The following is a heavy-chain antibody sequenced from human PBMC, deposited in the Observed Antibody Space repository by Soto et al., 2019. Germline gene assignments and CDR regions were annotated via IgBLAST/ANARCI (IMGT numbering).Heavy chain of an antibody. D-gene: IGHD6-19*01. Sequence: SETLSLTCTVSGGSISSYYWSWIRQPPGKGLEWIGYIYYSGSTNYNPSLKSRVTISVDTSKNQFSLKLSSETAADTAVYYCARHGPRGESDSSGLDYWGQGTLVTVSS. CDR3: ARHGPRGESDSSGLDY. J-gene: IGHJ4*02. V-gene: IGHV4-59*08. CDR1: GGSISSYY. CDR2: IYYSGST.